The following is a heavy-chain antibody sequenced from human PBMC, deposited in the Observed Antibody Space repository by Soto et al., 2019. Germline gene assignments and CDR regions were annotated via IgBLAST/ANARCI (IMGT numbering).Heavy chain of an antibody. CDR1: GGSISSSNW. D-gene: IGHD5-12*01. CDR2: IYHSGST. CDR3: ARDRANIVATTDAFDI. Sequence: QVQLQESDPGLVKPSGTLSLTCAVSGGSISSSNWWSWVRQPPGKGLEWIGEIYHSGSTNYNVSLKSRVTISVDKSKNQFSLKLSSVTAADTAVYYCARDRANIVATTDAFDIWGQGTMVTVSS. V-gene: IGHV4-4*02. J-gene: IGHJ3*02.